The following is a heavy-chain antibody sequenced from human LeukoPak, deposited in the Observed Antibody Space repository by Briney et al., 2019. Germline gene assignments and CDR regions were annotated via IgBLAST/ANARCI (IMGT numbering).Heavy chain of an antibody. J-gene: IGHJ4*02. CDR2: ISGSGGST. D-gene: IGHD4-23*01. CDR3: AKDYGGNSVGPLGY. Sequence: PGGSLRLSCAASGFTFSSYAMSWVRQAPGKGLEWVSAISGSGGSTYYADSVKGRFTISRDNSKNTLYLQMNSLRAEDTAVYYCAKDYGGNSVGPLGYWGQGTLVTVSS. V-gene: IGHV3-23*01. CDR1: GFTFSSYA.